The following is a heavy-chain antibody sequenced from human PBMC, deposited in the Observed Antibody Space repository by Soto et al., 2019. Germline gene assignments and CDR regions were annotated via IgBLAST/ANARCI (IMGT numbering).Heavy chain of an antibody. D-gene: IGHD3-3*01. J-gene: IGHJ3*01. Sequence: EVKLLESGGGLAQPGGSLRLSCVGSGFTFDSYAISWVRQAPGERLQWIAAISGSADGTDYAHSVRGRFTISRDNAKKTVHLQMDSLRVEDTAVYFCAKDTVGGYSFWSGYYSDGLDVCCQGTLVTVS. CDR1: GFTFDSYA. CDR3: AKDTVGGYSFWSGYYSDGLDV. CDR2: ISGSADGT. V-gene: IGHV3-23*01.